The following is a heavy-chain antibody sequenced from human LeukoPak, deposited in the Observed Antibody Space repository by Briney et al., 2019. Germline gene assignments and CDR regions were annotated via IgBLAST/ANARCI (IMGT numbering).Heavy chain of an antibody. D-gene: IGHD3-22*01. CDR1: GYTFTDYY. V-gene: IGHV1-69-2*01. J-gene: IGHJ3*02. Sequence: ASVKVSCKVSGYTFTDYYMHWVQQAPGKGLEWMGLVDPEDGETIYAEKFQGRVTITADTSTDTAYMELSSLRSEDTAVYYCAIRHMIVVARGAFDIWDQGTMVTVSS. CDR2: VDPEDGET. CDR3: AIRHMIVVARGAFDI.